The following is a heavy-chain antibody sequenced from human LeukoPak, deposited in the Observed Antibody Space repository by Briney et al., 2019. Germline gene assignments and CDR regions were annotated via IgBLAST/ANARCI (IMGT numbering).Heavy chain of an antibody. J-gene: IGHJ5*02. Sequence: GGSLRLSCAASGFSFSSYEMNWVRQAPGKGLEWVSYISSSGSTIYYADSVKGRFTISRDNAKNSLYLQMNSLRAEDTAVYYCARGAYGSGSYGDNWFDPWGQGTLVTVSS. CDR3: ARGAYGSGSYGDNWFDP. CDR1: GFSFSSYE. V-gene: IGHV3-48*03. D-gene: IGHD3-10*01. CDR2: ISSSGSTI.